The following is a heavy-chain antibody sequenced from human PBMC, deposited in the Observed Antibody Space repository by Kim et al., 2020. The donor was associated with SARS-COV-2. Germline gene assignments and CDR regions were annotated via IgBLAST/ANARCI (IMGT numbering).Heavy chain of an antibody. D-gene: IGHD6-19*01. J-gene: IGHJ5*02. CDR2: IYSGGSK. CDR1: GFTVSSNY. CDR3: ARATAGKGWFGP. Sequence: GGSLRLSCAASGFTVSSNYMSWVRQAPGKGLEWVSVIYSGGSKYYAESVKGRFTISRNNSKNTLYHQMNSLIAEDKAVYYCARATAGKGWFGPWGQGTLVTVSS. V-gene: IGHV3-53*01.